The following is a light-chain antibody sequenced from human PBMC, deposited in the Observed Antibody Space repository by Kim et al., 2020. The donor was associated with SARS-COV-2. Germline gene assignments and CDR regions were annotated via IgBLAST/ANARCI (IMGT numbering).Light chain of an antibody. V-gene: IGKV1-39*01. J-gene: IGKJ1*01. Sequence: AAVGDKVTITCRTSETISKYVTWYQQKSGKAPKLLISGAASLRSGVPSRFSGIGYGTYFTLSISSFQPEDFATYYCQQSYSLPWTFGAGTKVDIK. CDR1: ETISKY. CDR3: QQSYSLPWT. CDR2: GAA.